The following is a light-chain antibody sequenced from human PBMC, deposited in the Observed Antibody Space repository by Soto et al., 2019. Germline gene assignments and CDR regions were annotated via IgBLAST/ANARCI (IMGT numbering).Light chain of an antibody. CDR3: TPYVGDDNWV. V-gene: IGLV2-8*01. CDR2: EVT. Sequence: QSALTQPASVSGSPGQSITISCTGTSSDVGGYNYVSWYQQHPGKAPKLMIYEVTKRPSGVPDRFSGSKSGNTASLTVSGLQAEDEADYYCTPYVGDDNWVFGGGTKVTVL. J-gene: IGLJ3*02. CDR1: SSDVGGYNY.